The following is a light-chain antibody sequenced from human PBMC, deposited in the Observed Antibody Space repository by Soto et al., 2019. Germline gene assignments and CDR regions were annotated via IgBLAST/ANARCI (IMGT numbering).Light chain of an antibody. CDR2: DAS. CDR1: QSISRG. CDR3: QQYNPGT. J-gene: IGKJ1*01. Sequence: DIQMTQSPPTLSASVGDRVTITCRASQSISRGLAWHQQKAGEAPKLLIYDASTLVSGVPSRFSGSGSGTEFTLTISSLQPDDFATYYCQQYNPGTFCQGTKVEIK. V-gene: IGKV1-5*01.